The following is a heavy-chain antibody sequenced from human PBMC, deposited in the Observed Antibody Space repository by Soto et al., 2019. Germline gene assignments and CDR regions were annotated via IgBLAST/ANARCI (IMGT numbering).Heavy chain of an antibody. Sequence: SETLSLTCTVSGGSISSGGYYWSWIRQHPGKGLEWIGYIYYSGSTYYNPSLKSRVTISVDTSKNQFSLKLSSVTAADTAVYYCAREPTDILTGYYYGMDVWGQGTTVTVSS. CDR2: IYYSGST. J-gene: IGHJ6*02. CDR3: AREPTDILTGYYYGMDV. V-gene: IGHV4-31*03. D-gene: IGHD3-9*01. CDR1: GGSISSGGYY.